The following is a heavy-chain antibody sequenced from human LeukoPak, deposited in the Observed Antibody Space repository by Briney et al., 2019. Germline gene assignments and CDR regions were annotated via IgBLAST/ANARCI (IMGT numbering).Heavy chain of an antibody. J-gene: IGHJ6*03. V-gene: IGHV3-30-3*01. CDR2: ISYDGSNK. CDR1: GFTFSSYA. CDR3: ASGVAAADNDYYYYYYMDV. D-gene: IGHD6-13*01. Sequence: GGSLRLSCAASGFTFSSYAMHWVRQAPGKGLEWVAVISYDGSNKYYADSVKGRFTISRDNAKNSLYLQMNSLRAEDTAVYYCASGVAAADNDYYYYYYMDVWGKGTTVTVSS.